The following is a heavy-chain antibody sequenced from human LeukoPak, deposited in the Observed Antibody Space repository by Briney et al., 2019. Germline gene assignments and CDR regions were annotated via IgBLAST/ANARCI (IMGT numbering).Heavy chain of an antibody. CDR1: GGSISPYY. J-gene: IGHJ4*02. CDR2: IYHRGST. V-gene: IGHV4-59*08. Sequence: SETLSLICTVSGGSISPYYWSWIRQPPGKGLEWIGYIYHRGSTNYNPSLKSRVTISIDTSKNQFSLKVSSVTAADTAVYYCVRHCCASGSDPSYYFDYWGQGTLVTVSS. D-gene: IGHD3-10*01. CDR3: VRHCCASGSDPSYYFDY.